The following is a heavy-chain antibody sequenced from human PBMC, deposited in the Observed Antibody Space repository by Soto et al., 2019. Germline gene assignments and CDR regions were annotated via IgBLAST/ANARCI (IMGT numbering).Heavy chain of an antibody. CDR2: IYYSGST. CDR3: ARDFTGDYYFDY. Sequence: SETLSLTCTVSGGSISSYYWSWIRQPPGKGLEWIGYIYYSGSTNYNPSLKSRVTISVDTSKNQFSLKLSSVTAADTAVYYCARDFTGDYYFDYWGQGALVTVS. D-gene: IGHD4-17*01. V-gene: IGHV4-59*01. CDR1: GGSISSYY. J-gene: IGHJ4*02.